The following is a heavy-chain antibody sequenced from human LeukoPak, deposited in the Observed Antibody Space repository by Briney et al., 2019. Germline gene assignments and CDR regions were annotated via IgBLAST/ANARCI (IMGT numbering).Heavy chain of an antibody. D-gene: IGHD3-10*02. J-gene: IGHJ6*03. CDR2: INPNSGGT. V-gene: IGHV1-2*02. CDR3: ARDVPKNYYYYMDV. CDR1: GYTFTGYY. Sequence: GASVKVSCKASGYTFTGYYMHWVRQAPGQGLEWMGWINPNSGGTNYAQKFQGRVTMTRDTSISTAYMELSRLRSDDTAVYYCARDVPKNYYYYMDVWGKGTTVTISS.